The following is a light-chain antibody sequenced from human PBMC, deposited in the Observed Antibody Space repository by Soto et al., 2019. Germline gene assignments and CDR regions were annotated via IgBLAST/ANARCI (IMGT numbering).Light chain of an antibody. CDR1: QSVSRNY. J-gene: IGKJ4*01. Sequence: EIGLTQSPGTLSLSPGGRATLSCRASQSVSRNYVAWYQQKPGQAPRLLIYGASSRASGIPDRFSGSGSGADFTLSITRLEPEDFDMYYCQQYGSTHLTLRGGTKVDLK. V-gene: IGKV3-20*01. CDR3: QQYGSTHLT. CDR2: GAS.